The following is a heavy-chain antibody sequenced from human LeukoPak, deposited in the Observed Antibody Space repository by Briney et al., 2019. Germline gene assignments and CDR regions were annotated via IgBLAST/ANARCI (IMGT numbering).Heavy chain of an antibody. J-gene: IGHJ4*02. Sequence: ASVKVSCKASGYSFTVYYIYWVRQAPGQGLEWMGWVNPNSGGTNYAQKFQGRVTMTRDTSISTAYMELSRLRSDDTAVYYCVRDGSSLDFDYWGQGTLVTVSS. V-gene: IGHV1-2*02. CDR2: VNPNSGGT. D-gene: IGHD6-6*01. CDR1: GYSFTVYY. CDR3: VRDGSSLDFDY.